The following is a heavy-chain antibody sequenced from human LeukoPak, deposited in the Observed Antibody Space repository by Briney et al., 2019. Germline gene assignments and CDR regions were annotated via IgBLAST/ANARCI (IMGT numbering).Heavy chain of an antibody. CDR1: GGTFSSYA. CDR2: IIPIFGTA. V-gene: IGHV1-69*05. CDR3: AIQDCSSTSCYFDY. J-gene: IGHJ4*02. Sequence: GVSVKVSCKASGGTFSSYAISWVRQAPGQGLEWMGGIIPIFGTANYAQKFQGRVTITTDESTSTAYMELSSLRSEDTAVYYCAIQDCSSTSCYFDYWGQGTLVTVSS. D-gene: IGHD2-2*01.